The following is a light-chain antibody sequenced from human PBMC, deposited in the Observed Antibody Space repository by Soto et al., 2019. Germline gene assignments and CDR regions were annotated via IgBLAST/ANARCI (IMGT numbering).Light chain of an antibody. CDR2: GAS. J-gene: IGKJ1*01. Sequence: EIVLTQSPGTLSLSPGERTTLSCRASQSVSSSYLAWYRQKPGQAPRLLIYGASSRATVIPDRFSGSGSGTDFTLTISRLEPEDFAVYYCQQYGSSLWTFGQGTKVDIK. V-gene: IGKV3-20*01. CDR1: QSVSSSY. CDR3: QQYGSSLWT.